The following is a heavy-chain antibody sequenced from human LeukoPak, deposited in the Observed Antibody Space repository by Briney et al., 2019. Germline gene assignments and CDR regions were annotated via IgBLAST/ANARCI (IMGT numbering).Heavy chain of an antibody. CDR2: ISVYSGNT. D-gene: IGHD1-26*01. V-gene: IGHV1-18*01. CDR3: ARVHRLGWNVVQWYRGYYGMDV. Sequence: ASVKVSCKASGGTFISYAISWVRQAPGQGLEWMGWISVYSGNTKYAQKFQGRVTMTTDTSTSTAYMELRSLRSDDTAVYYCARVHRLGWNVVQWYRGYYGMDVWGQGTTVTVSS. J-gene: IGHJ6*02. CDR1: GGTFISYA.